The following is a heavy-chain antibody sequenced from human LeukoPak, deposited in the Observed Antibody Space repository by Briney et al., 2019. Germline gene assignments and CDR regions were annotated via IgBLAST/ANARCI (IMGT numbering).Heavy chain of an antibody. CDR2: INPSGGST. V-gene: IGHV1-46*01. Sequence: ASVKVSCKASGYTFTSYYMHWVRQAPGQGLEWMGIINPSGGSTSYAQKFQGRVTMTRDTPTSTVYMELSSLRSEDTAVYYCASESRSDDFWSGYHDAFDIWGQGTMVTVSS. J-gene: IGHJ3*02. CDR3: ASESRSDDFWSGYHDAFDI. D-gene: IGHD3-3*01. CDR1: GYTFTSYY.